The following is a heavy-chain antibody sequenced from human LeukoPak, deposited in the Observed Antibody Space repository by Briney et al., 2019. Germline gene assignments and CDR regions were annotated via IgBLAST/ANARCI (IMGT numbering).Heavy chain of an antibody. CDR3: ARDRGVGATLPYYFDY. CDR2: INPNNGNT. CDR1: GYTFTGYY. D-gene: IGHD1-26*01. V-gene: IGHV1-18*04. J-gene: IGHJ4*02. Sequence: ASVKVSCKASGYTFTGYYMHWVRQAPGQGLEWMGWINPNNGNTNYAQKLQGRVTMTTDTSTSTAYMELRSLRSDDTAVYYCARDRGVGATLPYYFDYWGQGTLVTVSS.